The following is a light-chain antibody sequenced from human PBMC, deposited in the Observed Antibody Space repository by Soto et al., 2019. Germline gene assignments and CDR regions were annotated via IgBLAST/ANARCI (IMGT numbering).Light chain of an antibody. CDR1: QDISDD. CDR3: LQNHNYPRT. V-gene: IGKV1-6*01. J-gene: IGKJ1*01. Sequence: AIQMTQSPSSLSASVGDRVTITCRASQDISDDVDWYQQTPGKAPKLLISGASRLQSGVPSRFSGSGSGAAFTLTITSLRPEDSATYYCLQNHNYPRTFGQGTKVEI. CDR2: GAS.